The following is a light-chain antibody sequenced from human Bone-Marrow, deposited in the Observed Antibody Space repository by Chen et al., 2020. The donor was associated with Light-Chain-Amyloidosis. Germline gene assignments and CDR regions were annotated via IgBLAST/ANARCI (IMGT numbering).Light chain of an antibody. CDR1: QTISSNH. J-gene: IGKJ4*01. V-gene: IGKV3-20*01. CDR3: QQYGTSPLT. CDR2: GSS. Sequence: EIVSTQSQGTLSLSPGEGANLSSRASQTISSNHLTWYHQKFGQAPRLLIYGSSSSATGIPDRFTGSGSGTDFALTINRLEPEDFAMYYCQQYGTSPLTFGGGTKVEIK.